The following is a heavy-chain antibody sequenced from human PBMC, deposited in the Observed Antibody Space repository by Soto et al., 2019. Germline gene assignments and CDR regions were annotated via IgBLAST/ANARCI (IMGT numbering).Heavy chain of an antibody. Sequence: QVQLVQSGAEVKKPGSSVKVSCKASGGTFSSYAISWVRQAPGQGLEWMGGIIPIFGTANYAQKFQGRVTITADESTSTAYMELSSLRSEDTAVYYCATANGSITIFGVVITYAFDIWGQGTMVTVSS. CDR3: ATANGSITIFGVVITYAFDI. J-gene: IGHJ3*02. CDR2: IIPIFGTA. CDR1: GGTFSSYA. D-gene: IGHD3-3*01. V-gene: IGHV1-69*01.